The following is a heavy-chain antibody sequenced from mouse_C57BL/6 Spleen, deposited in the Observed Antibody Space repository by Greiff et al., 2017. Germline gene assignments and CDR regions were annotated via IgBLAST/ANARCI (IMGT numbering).Heavy chain of an antibody. CDR1: GYTFTGYW. CDR2: ILPGSGST. J-gene: IGHJ4*01. D-gene: IGHD2-13*01. CDR3: AGSYYGDYDYRCYAMDY. Sequence: VQLQQSGAELMKPGASVKLSCKATGYTFTGYWIEWVKQRPGHGLEWIGEILPGSGSTNYNEKFKGKATFTADTSSNTAYMQLSSLTTEDSAIYYCAGSYYGDYDYRCYAMDYWGQGTSVTVSS. V-gene: IGHV1-9*01.